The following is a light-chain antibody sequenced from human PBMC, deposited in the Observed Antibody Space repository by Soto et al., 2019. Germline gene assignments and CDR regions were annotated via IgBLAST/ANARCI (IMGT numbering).Light chain of an antibody. J-gene: IGKJ1*01. V-gene: IGKV1-39*01. CDR2: GAS. Sequence: DIQMTQSPSSLSASVGDRVTITCRASQNIITHLEWFQQKPGKAPNLLIYGASNLQSGVPSTFSGSGYGTDFTFTISSLQPEHFGIYYCQQSYNSPWTFGQGTQVDIK. CDR1: QNIITH. CDR3: QQSYNSPWT.